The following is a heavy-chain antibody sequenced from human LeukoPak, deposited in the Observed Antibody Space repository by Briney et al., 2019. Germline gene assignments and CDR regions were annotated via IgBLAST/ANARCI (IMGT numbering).Heavy chain of an antibody. CDR3: ARWVQGPGDAFDI. D-gene: IGHD1-26*01. CDR2: INPNSGGT. V-gene: IGHV1-2*02. CDR1: GGTFSSYA. Sequence: ASVKVSCKASGGTFSSYAISWVRQAPGQGLEWMGWINPNSGGTNYAPKFQGRVTMTRDTSISTAYMELSRLRSDDTAVYYCARWVQGPGDAFDIWGQGTMVTVSS. J-gene: IGHJ3*02.